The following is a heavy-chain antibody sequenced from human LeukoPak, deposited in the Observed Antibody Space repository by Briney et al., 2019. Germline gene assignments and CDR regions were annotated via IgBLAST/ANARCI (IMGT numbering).Heavy chain of an antibody. Sequence: GSLRLSCAASGFTFSSYAMSWVRQAPGKGLEWVSGISGSGGSTYADAVTGRFTISRDNSKNTLYLQMNTLRAEDTAVYYCAKDSRVYGDYNEYWGQGNLVTVSS. D-gene: IGHD4-17*01. J-gene: IGHJ4*02. CDR3: AKDSRVYGDYNEY. V-gene: IGHV3-23*01. CDR1: GFTFSSYA. CDR2: ISGSGGST.